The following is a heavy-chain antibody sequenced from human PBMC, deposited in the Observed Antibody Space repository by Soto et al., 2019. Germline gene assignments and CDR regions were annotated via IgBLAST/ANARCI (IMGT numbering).Heavy chain of an antibody. CDR1: GFSFSDYY. CDR2: ISSSVSYT. Sequence: QVQVVESGGGLVKPGGSLRLSCAASGFSFSDYYMTWIRQAPGKGLEWVSYISSSVSYTNYADSVKGRFTISRDNAKNSVYLQMNSLGAEDTALYYCAKASGRVTKRFDSWGHGTLVTVSS. CDR3: AKASGRVTKRFDS. J-gene: IGHJ4*01. V-gene: IGHV3-11*06. D-gene: IGHD4-17*01.